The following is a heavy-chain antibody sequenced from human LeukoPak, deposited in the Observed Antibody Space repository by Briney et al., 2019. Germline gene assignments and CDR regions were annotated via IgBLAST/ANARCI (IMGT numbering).Heavy chain of an antibody. V-gene: IGHV1-69*13. CDR1: GGTFSSYA. J-gene: IGHJ3*02. D-gene: IGHD2-2*01. Sequence: SVKVSCKASGGTFSSYAISWVRQAPGQGLEWMGGIIPIFGTANYAQKFQGRVTITADESTSTAYMELSSLRSEDTAVYYCAMGFCSSTSCSDAFDIWGQGTMVTVSS. CDR2: IIPIFGTA. CDR3: AMGFCSSTSCSDAFDI.